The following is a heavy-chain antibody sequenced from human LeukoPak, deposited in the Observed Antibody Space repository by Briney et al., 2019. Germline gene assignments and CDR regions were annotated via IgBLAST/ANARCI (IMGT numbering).Heavy chain of an antibody. CDR3: ASRYRTIAVAGTMWFDY. J-gene: IGHJ4*02. CDR2: IKQDGSEK. CDR1: GFTFSSYW. V-gene: IGHV3-7*01. Sequence: GGSLRLSCAASGFTFSSYWMSWVRQAPGKGLEWVANIKQDGSEKYYVDSVKGRFTISRDNAKNSLYLQMNSLRAEDTAVYYCASRYRTIAVAGTMWFDYWGQGTLVTVSS. D-gene: IGHD6-19*01.